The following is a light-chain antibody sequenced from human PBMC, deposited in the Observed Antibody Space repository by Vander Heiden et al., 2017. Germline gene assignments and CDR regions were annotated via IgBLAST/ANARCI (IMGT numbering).Light chain of an antibody. Sequence: QSALTQPPPASGPPGQSVPISCTGTSSDVGGYDYVSWYQQHPGKAPKRMIYEVSKRPSGVPDRFSGSKSGNTASLTVSGLQAEDEADYYCTSYAGSNNHVVFGGGTKLTVL. CDR3: TSYAGSNNHVV. V-gene: IGLV2-8*01. CDR1: SSDVGGYDY. J-gene: IGLJ2*01. CDR2: EVS.